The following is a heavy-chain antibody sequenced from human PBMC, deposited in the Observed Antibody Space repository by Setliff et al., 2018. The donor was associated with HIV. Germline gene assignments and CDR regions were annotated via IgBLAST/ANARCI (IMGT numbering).Heavy chain of an antibody. CDR1: GFTFSSYE. CDR3: AREVTRYSQDYALDI. CDR2: ISSGGGTI. Sequence: WGSLRLSCAASGFTFSSYEMSWVRHAPGKGLEWVSYISSGGGTIYYADSVKGRFTISRDDAKNSLYLQMNSLRAEDTAIYYCAREVTRYSQDYALDIWGQGTMVTVSS. D-gene: IGHD2-2*02. J-gene: IGHJ3*02. V-gene: IGHV3-48*03.